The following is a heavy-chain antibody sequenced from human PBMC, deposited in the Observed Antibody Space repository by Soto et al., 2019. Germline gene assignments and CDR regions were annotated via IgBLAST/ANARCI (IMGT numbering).Heavy chain of an antibody. D-gene: IGHD6-13*01. CDR1: GGTFSSYA. Sequence: VAAVKVSCKAPGGTFSSYAISWVRQAPGQGLEWMGGIIPIFGTANYAQKFQGRVTIIADKSTSTAYVELSSLRAEDTAVYYCARDPEFTAGGQSRGLMDVWGQGTTVTVSS. V-gene: IGHV1-69*06. CDR3: ARDPEFTAGGQSRGLMDV. J-gene: IGHJ6*02. CDR2: IIPIFGTA.